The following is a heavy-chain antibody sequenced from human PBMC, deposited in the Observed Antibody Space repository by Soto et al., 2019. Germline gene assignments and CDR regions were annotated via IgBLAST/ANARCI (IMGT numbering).Heavy chain of an antibody. CDR2: ISGSGGST. CDR1: GFTFSSYA. CDR3: ASRDLLYCSSTSCHFDY. D-gene: IGHD2-2*01. V-gene: IGHV3-23*01. J-gene: IGHJ4*02. Sequence: PGGSLRLSCAASGFTFSSYAMSWVRQAPGKGLEWVSAISGSGGSTYYADSVKGRFTISRDNSKNTLYLQMNSLRAEDTAVYYCASRDLLYCSSTSCHFDYWGQGTLVTVSS.